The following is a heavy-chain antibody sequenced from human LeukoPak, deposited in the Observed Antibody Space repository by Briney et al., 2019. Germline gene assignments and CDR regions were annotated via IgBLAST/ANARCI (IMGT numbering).Heavy chain of an antibody. CDR2: IYYSGST. D-gene: IGHD6-19*01. Sequence: SETLSLTCTVSGGSISSYYWSWLRQPPGKGLEWIGYIYYSGSTNYNPSLKSRVTISVDTSKNQFSLKLSSVTAADTAVYYCAREPGIAVGIDYWGQGTLVTVSS. CDR3: AREPGIAVGIDY. CDR1: GGSISSYY. V-gene: IGHV4-59*01. J-gene: IGHJ4*02.